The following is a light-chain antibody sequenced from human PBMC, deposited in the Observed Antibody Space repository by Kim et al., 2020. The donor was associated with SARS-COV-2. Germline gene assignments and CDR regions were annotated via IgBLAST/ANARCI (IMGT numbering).Light chain of an antibody. V-gene: IGKV3-20*01. CDR1: QSVGSSY. J-gene: IGKJ5*01. CDR3: QQYFTSPIT. Sequence: EIVLTQSPGTLSLSPGERATLSCRASQSVGSSYIAWYQQKPGQAPRLLIYGASRRATGIPDRFSGSGSGTDFTLTISRLEPEDFAVFYCQQYFTSPITFGQRTRLEIK. CDR2: GAS.